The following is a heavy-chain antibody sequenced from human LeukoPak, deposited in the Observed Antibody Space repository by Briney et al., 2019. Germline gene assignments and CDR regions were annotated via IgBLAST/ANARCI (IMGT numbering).Heavy chain of an antibody. V-gene: IGHV4-38-2*01. J-gene: IGHJ4*02. D-gene: IGHD1-26*01. CDR1: GYSISSGYY. Sequence: SETLSLTXAVSGYSISSGYYWGWIRQPPGKGLEWIGSIYHSGSTYYNPSLKSRVTISVDTSKNQFSLKLSSVTAADTAVYYCARIYSGKGEIDYWGQGTLVTVSS. CDR3: ARIYSGKGEIDY. CDR2: IYHSGST.